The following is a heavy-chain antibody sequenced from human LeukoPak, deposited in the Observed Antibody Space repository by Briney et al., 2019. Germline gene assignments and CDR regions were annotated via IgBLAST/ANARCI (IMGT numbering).Heavy chain of an antibody. CDR1: GFAFSTYT. J-gene: IGHJ6*03. CDR3: AKGARLNYYYLDV. Sequence: PGGSLRLSCAASGFAFSTYTMNWVRQAPGKGLEWVSAIGGSGGGTRYVDSVKGRFTISRDNSKNTLYLQMNGLRDDDTAVYYCAKGARLNYYYLDVWGKATTVTVSS. CDR2: IGGSGGGT. V-gene: IGHV3-23*01.